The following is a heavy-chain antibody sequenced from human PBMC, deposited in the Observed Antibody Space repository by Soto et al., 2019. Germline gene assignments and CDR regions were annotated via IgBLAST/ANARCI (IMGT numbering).Heavy chain of an antibody. Sequence: QVQLQESGPGLVKPSQTLSLTCTVSGGSISSGDYYWSWIRQPPGKGLEWIGYIYYSGSTYYNPSLKSRVTLSVDTSKNQFSLKLSSVTAADTAVYYCARVAVNIVAREYYFDYWGQGTLVTVSS. V-gene: IGHV4-30-4*01. CDR3: ARVAVNIVAREYYFDY. CDR1: GGSISSGDYY. J-gene: IGHJ4*02. CDR2: IYYSGST. D-gene: IGHD5-12*01.